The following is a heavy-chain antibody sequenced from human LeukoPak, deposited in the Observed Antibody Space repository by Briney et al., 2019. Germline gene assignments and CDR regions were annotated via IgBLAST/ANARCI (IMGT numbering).Heavy chain of an antibody. CDR2: ISGSGGRT. CDR1: GFTFSSYA. CDR3: AKVLVYDRSGDDAFDI. Sequence: GGSLRLSCAASGFTFSSYAMSWVRQAPGKGLDWVSAISGSGGRTYYADSVKGRFTISRDNSKNTLYLQMNRLRAEDTAVYYCAKVLVYDRSGDDAFDIWGQGTMVTVSS. V-gene: IGHV3-23*01. J-gene: IGHJ3*02. D-gene: IGHD3-22*01.